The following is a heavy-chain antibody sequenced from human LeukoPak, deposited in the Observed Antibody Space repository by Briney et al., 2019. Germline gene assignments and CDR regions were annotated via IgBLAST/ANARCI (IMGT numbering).Heavy chain of an antibody. CDR2: ISGSSYYI. J-gene: IGHJ4*02. CDR3: ARPISSGWND. Sequence: PGGSLRLSCVASGFTFSSYTINWVRQTPGKGLEWVSSISGSSYYICYADSVRGRFTISRDNAENSVYLQMNSLRAEDTAVYYCARPISSGWNDWGQGTLVTVSS. CDR1: GFTFSSYT. D-gene: IGHD6-19*01. V-gene: IGHV3-21*01.